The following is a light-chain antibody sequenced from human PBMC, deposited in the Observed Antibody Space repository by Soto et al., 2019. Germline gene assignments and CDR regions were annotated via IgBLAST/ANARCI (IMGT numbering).Light chain of an antibody. CDR1: QSITNNY. CDR2: GAS. Sequence: EIVLTQSPGTLSLSPGERATLSCRASQSITNNYLAWYQQKPGRAPRLLMYGASNRATGTPDRFSGSGSGTDFTLTISRLEPEDFAVYYCQQYASSPRTFGQGTKVEIK. CDR3: QQYASSPRT. V-gene: IGKV3-20*01. J-gene: IGKJ1*01.